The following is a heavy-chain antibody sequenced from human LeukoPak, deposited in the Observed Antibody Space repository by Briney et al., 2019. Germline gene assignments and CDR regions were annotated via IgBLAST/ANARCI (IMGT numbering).Heavy chain of an antibody. CDR2: IKQDGSEK. J-gene: IGHJ3*02. V-gene: IGHV3-7*01. CDR3: ARDKRPGLDDAFDI. CDR1: GLTFSTNW. Sequence: GGSLRLSCAASGLTFSTNWMTWVRQAPGKGLEWMANIKQDGSEKYYVDSVKGRFTISRDNAKNSLYLQMNSLRVEDTAVYYCARDKRPGLDDAFDIWGQGTMVTVSS.